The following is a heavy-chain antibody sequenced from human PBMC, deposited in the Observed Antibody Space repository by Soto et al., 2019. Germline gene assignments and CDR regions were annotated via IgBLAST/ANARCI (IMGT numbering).Heavy chain of an antibody. V-gene: IGHV3-48*01. Sequence: GGSLRLSCAASGFTFSSYSMNWVRQAPGKGLEWVSYISSSSSTIYYADSVKGRFTISRDNAKNSLYLQMNSLRAEDTAVYYCARDRCSSTSCYADWYFDLWGRGTLVTVSS. D-gene: IGHD2-2*01. CDR3: ARDRCSSTSCYADWYFDL. CDR2: ISSSSSTI. J-gene: IGHJ2*01. CDR1: GFTFSSYS.